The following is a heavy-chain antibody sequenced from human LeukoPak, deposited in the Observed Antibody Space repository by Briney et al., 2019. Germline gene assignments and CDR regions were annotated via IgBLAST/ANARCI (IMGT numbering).Heavy chain of an antibody. D-gene: IGHD3-16*01. V-gene: IGHV3-7*01. J-gene: IGHJ4*02. CDR3: ARGCRLN. CDR1: GFTFSNYW. Sequence: GGSLRLSCAASGFTFSNYWMSWVPQAPGKGLECVANINQDGSEKYYVGSVKGTFTIARDNAKSSLYLQMNSLSDADTAVYYCARGCRLNWGQGALVTVSS. CDR2: INQDGSEK.